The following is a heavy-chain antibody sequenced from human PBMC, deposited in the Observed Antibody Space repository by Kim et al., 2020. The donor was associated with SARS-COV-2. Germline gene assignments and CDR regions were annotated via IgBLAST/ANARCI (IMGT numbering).Heavy chain of an antibody. V-gene: IGHV4-34*01. CDR2: INQSGST. D-gene: IGHD5-12*01. J-gene: IGHJ4*02. Sequence: SETLSLTCAVSGGSFSAYYWSWIRQPPGEGLEWIGEINQSGSTNYNPSLKSRVTISVDTSKNQLSLKLSSVTAADTAVYYCASSGYDYKQGKYFDSLGRG. CDR3: ASSGYDYKQGKYFDS. CDR1: GGSFSAYY.